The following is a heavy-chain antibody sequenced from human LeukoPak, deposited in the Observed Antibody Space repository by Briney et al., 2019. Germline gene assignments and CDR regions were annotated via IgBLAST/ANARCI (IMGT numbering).Heavy chain of an antibody. CDR1: GGSISNYY. Sequence: SETLSLTCTVSGGSISNYYWSWIRQSPGKGLEWIGYIYYSGSTKYNPSLNSRVTISVDTSKNQFSLRLNSVTAADTAVYYCARASPENDFFDYWGQGTLVTVSS. CDR2: IYYSGST. V-gene: IGHV4-59*08. CDR3: ARASPENDFFDY. J-gene: IGHJ4*02. D-gene: IGHD3-3*01.